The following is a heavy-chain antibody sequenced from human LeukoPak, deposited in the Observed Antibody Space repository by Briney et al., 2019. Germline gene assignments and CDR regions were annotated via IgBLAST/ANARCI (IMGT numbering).Heavy chain of an antibody. CDR2: IYYSGST. CDR1: GASISSYY. V-gene: IGHV4-59*01. D-gene: IGHD3-22*01. Sequence: SETLSLPCTVSGASISSYYWSWIRQPPGKGLEWIGYIYYSGSTNYNPALKSRVTISEDTSKNQISLKLSSVTAADTAVYYCARVRGYYDSSGYDYWGQGTLLTVSS. CDR3: ARVRGYYDSSGYDY. J-gene: IGHJ4*02.